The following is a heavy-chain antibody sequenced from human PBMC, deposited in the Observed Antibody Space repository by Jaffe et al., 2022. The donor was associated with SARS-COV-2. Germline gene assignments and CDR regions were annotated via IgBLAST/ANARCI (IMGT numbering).Heavy chain of an antibody. V-gene: IGHV4-39*01. CDR3: ARHESGRIADDWFDP. CDR2: IYYSGST. D-gene: IGHD6-13*01. J-gene: IGHJ5*02. CDR1: GGSISSSSYY. Sequence: QLQLQESGPGLVKPSETLSLTCTVSGGSISSSSYYWGWIRQPPGKGLEWIGSIYYSGSTYYNPSLKSRVTISVDTSKNQFSLKLSSVTAADTAVYYCARHESGRIADDWFDPWGQGTLVTVSS.